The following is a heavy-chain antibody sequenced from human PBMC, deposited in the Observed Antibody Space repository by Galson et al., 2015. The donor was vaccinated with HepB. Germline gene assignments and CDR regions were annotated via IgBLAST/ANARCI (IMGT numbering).Heavy chain of an antibody. J-gene: IGHJ6*02. CDR2: ISYDGSNK. Sequence: SLRLSCAVSGFIFSGFGMHWVRQAPGKGLEWVAVISYDGSNKYYVDSVKGRFTISRDNFKNMLYLQMNSLRVEDTAVYYCAKDLSRFSVDYYGMDVWGQGTTVTVSS. CDR3: AKDLSRFSVDYYGMDV. CDR1: GFIFSGFG. V-gene: IGHV3-30*18. D-gene: IGHD3-3*01.